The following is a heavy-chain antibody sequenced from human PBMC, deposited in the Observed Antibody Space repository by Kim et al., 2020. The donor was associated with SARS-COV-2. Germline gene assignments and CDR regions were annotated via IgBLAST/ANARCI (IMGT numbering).Heavy chain of an antibody. V-gene: IGHV3-30*01. D-gene: IGHD4-17*01. Sequence: GNNKYYADSVKGPFTNSRDNSKNTLYLQMNSLRAEDTAVYYCASGDPFDYWGQGTLVTVSS. J-gene: IGHJ4*02. CDR2: GNNK. CDR3: ASGDPFDY.